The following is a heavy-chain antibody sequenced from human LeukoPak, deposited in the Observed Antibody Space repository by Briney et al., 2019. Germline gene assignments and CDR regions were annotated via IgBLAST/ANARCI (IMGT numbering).Heavy chain of an antibody. J-gene: IGHJ4*02. Sequence: PGGSLRLSCAASGFTFRSYGLHWVRQAPGKGLEWVALIRSDGSSKNYADSVKGRFTISRDASKNTVYLQMNSLRAEDTAVYSCAKWSGDYPSYDLDYWGQGTLVTVCS. CDR3: AKWSGDYPSYDLDY. V-gene: IGHV3-30*02. CDR2: IRSDGSSK. CDR1: GFTFRSYG. D-gene: IGHD4-17*01.